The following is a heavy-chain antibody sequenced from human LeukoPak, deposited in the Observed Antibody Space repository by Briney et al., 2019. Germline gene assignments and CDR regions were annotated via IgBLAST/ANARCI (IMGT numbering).Heavy chain of an antibody. D-gene: IGHD6-19*01. CDR2: IYNSGAT. J-gene: IGHJ4*02. CDR3: ANYNSGPFDY. Sequence: PGGSLRLSCAASGFTVSSKYMSWVRQAPGKGLEWVSVIYNSGATYYADSVKGRFTISRDNSKNTLYPQMNSLRVDDTAVYYCANYNSGPFDYWGQGTLVTVSS. CDR1: GFTVSSKY. V-gene: IGHV3-66*01.